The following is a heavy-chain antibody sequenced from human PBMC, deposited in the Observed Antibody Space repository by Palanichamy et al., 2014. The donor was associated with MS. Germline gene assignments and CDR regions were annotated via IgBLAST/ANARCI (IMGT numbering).Heavy chain of an antibody. Sequence: HLQLQESGPGLVRPSETLSLTCSVSGDPISRSGHYWGWIRQPPGKGLEWIGSFFYNGTTFSNPSLKSRVSISVDTSNNQFSLKLSSVTVADTAVYFCAIGVAFERWGQGTLVIVSS. CDR2: FFYNGTT. CDR3: AIGVAFER. D-gene: IGHD3-3*01. CDR1: GDPISRSGHY. J-gene: IGHJ4*02. V-gene: IGHV4-39*07.